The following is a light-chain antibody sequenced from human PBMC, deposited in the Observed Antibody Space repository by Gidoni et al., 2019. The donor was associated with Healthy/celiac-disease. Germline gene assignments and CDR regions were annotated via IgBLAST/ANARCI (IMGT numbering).Light chain of an antibody. CDR3: QQSYSTPR. CDR1: QSISSY. Sequence: DIQMTQSPSSLSASVGDRVTITCRASQSISSYLNWYQQKPGKAPKLLIYAASSLQSGVPSRFSGSGYGTDFTLTISSLQPEDFATYYCQQSYSTPRFGGGTKVEIK. V-gene: IGKV1-39*01. J-gene: IGKJ4*02. CDR2: AAS.